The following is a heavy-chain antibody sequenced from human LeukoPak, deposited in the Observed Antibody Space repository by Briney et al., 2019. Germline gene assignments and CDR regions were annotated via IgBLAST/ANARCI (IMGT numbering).Heavy chain of an antibody. D-gene: IGHD6-13*01. V-gene: IGHV3-30-3*01. CDR3: ARGESSSWYEDY. Sequence: GGSLRLSCAASGFPFSSYAMHWVRPAPGKGLEWVAVISYDGSNKYYADSVKGRFTISRDNSKNTLYLQMNSLRAEDTAVYYCARGESSSWYEDYWGQGTLVTVSS. J-gene: IGHJ4*02. CDR2: ISYDGSNK. CDR1: GFPFSSYA.